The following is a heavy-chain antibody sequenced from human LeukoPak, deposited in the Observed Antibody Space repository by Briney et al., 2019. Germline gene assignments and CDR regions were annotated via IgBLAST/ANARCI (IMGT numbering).Heavy chain of an antibody. D-gene: IGHD6-19*01. CDR2: MNPNSGNT. CDR1: GYTFTSYD. J-gene: IGHJ5*02. Sequence: GASVKVSCKASGYTFTSYDINWVRQATGQELEWMGWMNPNSGNTGYAQKFQGRVTMTRNTSISTAYMELSSLRSEDTAVYYCARLPNYVAGHIWFDPWGQGTLVTVSS. V-gene: IGHV1-8*01. CDR3: ARLPNYVAGHIWFDP.